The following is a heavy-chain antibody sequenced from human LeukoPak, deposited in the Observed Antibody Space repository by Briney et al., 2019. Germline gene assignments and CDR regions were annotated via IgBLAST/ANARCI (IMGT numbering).Heavy chain of an antibody. CDR3: ARAAVTSSYYYYYYTDV. CDR2: ISSSSSTI. Sequence: GGSLRLSCAASGFTFSSYSMNWVRQAPGTRLEWVSYISSSSSTIYYADSVRGRFTISRDNAKNSLFLQMNSLRAEDTAVYYCARAAVTSSYYYYYYTDVWGKGSTVTVSS. J-gene: IGHJ6*03. V-gene: IGHV3-48*01. D-gene: IGHD2-21*02. CDR1: GFTFSSYS.